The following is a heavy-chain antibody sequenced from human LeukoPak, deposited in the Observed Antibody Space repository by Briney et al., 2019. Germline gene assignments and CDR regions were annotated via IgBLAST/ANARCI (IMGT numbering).Heavy chain of an antibody. V-gene: IGHV4-59*01. CDR2: IYYSGST. D-gene: IGHD3-22*01. J-gene: IGHJ3*02. CDR3: ARDVENYYDSSGPKAFDI. CDR1: GGSISSYY. Sequence: SETLSLTCTVSGGSISSYYWSWIRQPPGKGLEWIGYIYYSGSTNYNPSLKSRVTISVGTSKNQFSLKLSSVTAADTAVYYCARDVENYYDSSGPKAFDIWGQGTMVTVSS.